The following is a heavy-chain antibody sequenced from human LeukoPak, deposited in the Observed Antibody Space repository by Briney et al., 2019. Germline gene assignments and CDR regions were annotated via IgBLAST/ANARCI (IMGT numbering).Heavy chain of an antibody. D-gene: IGHD3-22*01. Sequence: ASVTVSCKASGFTLTNFDINWVRQANSQGLECMGWMYSNTGNTGYGQEFLCGVTMTMDTSIGSAYMVLTNLRSEDTAVYAVSRGRRGSSGPWSWYLDLWGDGTLVTASS. CDR2: MYSNTGNT. V-gene: IGHV1-8*01. J-gene: IGHJ2*01. CDR3: SRGRRGSSGPWSWYLDL. CDR1: GFTLTNFD.